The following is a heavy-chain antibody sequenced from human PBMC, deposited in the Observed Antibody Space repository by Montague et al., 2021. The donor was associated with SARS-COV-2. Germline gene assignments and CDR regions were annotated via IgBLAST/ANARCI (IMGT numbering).Heavy chain of an antibody. CDR1: GGSISSSSYY. J-gene: IGHJ4*02. D-gene: IGHD2-21*01. Sequence: SETLSLTCTVSGGSISSSSYYWGWIRQPPGKGLEWIGSIYYSGSTYYNPSFKSRVTTSVDKSKNQFFLKLSFVTAADTAVYYCARHRRCGGYQYLDYWGQGTLVTVSS. CDR3: ARHRRCGGYQYLDY. V-gene: IGHV4-39*01. CDR2: IYYSGST.